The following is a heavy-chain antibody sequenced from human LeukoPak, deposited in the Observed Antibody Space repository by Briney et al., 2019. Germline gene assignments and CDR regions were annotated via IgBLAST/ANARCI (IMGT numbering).Heavy chain of an antibody. Sequence: PSETLSLTCTVSGGSVSSGSYYWSWIRQPPVKGLEWIGYIYYSGSTNYNPSLKSRVTISVDTSKNQFSLKLSSVTAADTAVYYCARDAVTVNSYYFDYWGQGTLVTVSS. J-gene: IGHJ4*02. CDR3: ARDAVTVNSYYFDY. CDR1: GGSVSSGSYY. CDR2: IYYSGST. V-gene: IGHV4-61*01. D-gene: IGHD4-11*01.